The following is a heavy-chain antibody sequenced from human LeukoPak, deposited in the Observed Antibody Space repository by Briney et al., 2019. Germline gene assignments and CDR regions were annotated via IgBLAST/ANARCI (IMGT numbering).Heavy chain of an antibody. CDR2: IYYSGST. J-gene: IGHJ4*02. CDR1: GGSISSYY. Sequence: SETLSPTCTVSGGSISSYYWSWIRQPPGKGLEWIGYIYYSGSTNYNPSLKSRVTISVDTSKNQFSLKLSSVTAADTAVYYCARGSRDFDYWGQGTLVTVSS. V-gene: IGHV4-59*01. CDR3: ARGSRDFDY.